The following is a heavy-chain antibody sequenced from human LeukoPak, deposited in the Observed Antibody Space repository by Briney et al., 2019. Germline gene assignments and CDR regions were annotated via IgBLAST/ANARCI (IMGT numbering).Heavy chain of an antibody. J-gene: IGHJ3*02. CDR1: GFTLSSYE. CDR2: ISSSGSTI. V-gene: IGHV3-48*03. D-gene: IGHD2-21*02. CDR3: ARRGVVTDAFDI. Sequence: PGGSLRLSCAASGFTLSSYEMNWVRQAPGKGLEWVSYISSSGSTIYYADSVKGRFTISRDTAKNSLYLQMNSLRAEDTAVYYCARRGVVTDAFDIWGQGTMVTVSS.